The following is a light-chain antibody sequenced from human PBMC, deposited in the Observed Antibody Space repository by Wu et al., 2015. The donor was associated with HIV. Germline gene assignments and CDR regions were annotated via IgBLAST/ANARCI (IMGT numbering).Light chain of an antibody. J-gene: IGKJ5*01. CDR2: DAT. CDR3: QQHANWPLT. CDR1: QSVSTF. Sequence: EIVLTQSPDTLSLSPGERATLSCRASQSVSTFFAWYQQRPGQAPRLLIFDATYRATGIPDRFSGAGSTTDYSLTISSLEPEDVAVYYCQQHANWPLTFGQGTRLEIK. V-gene: IGKV3-11*01.